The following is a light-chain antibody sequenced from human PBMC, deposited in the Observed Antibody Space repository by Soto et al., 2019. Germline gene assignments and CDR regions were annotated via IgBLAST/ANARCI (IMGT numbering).Light chain of an antibody. Sequence: QSVLTQPASVSGSPGQSITISCTGTSSDVGSYNYVSWYQQHPGKAPNLMIYEVSHRPSGVSNRFSGSKSGNTASLTISGLQADDEADYYCSSYPTTSTYVFGTGTKLTVL. CDR3: SSYPTTSTYV. J-gene: IGLJ1*01. CDR1: SSDVGSYNY. V-gene: IGLV2-14*01. CDR2: EVS.